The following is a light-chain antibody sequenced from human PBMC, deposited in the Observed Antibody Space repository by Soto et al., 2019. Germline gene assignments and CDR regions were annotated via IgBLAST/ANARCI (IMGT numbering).Light chain of an antibody. CDR2: SAS. CDR3: QQYNNWPPWT. V-gene: IGKV3-15*01. CDR1: QSVSSD. J-gene: IGKJ1*01. Sequence: EIVMTQSPATLSVSPGERATLSCRASQSVSSDLAWYHQKPGQAPRLLIYSASTRATGIPARFSGSGSGTEFTLTINSLQSEDFAVYYCQQYNNWPPWTFGQGTKVEI.